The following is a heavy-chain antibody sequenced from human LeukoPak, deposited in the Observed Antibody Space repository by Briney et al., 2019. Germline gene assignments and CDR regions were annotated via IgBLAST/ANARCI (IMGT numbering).Heavy chain of an antibody. CDR2: IIPIHGIA. Sequence: ASVKVSCKASGGTFSSYAISWVRQARGQGLEWMGRIIPIHGIANYAQKFQGRVTITAYKSTNTAYMGLSSLRSEDTAVYYCARTESSSSPFDIWGQGTMVTVSS. CDR1: GGTFSSYA. J-gene: IGHJ3*02. V-gene: IGHV1-69*04. CDR3: ARTESSSSPFDI. D-gene: IGHD2/OR15-2a*01.